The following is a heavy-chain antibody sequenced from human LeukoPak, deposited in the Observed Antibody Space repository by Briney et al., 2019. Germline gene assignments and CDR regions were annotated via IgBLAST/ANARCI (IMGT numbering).Heavy chain of an antibody. CDR2: INHSGST. V-gene: IGHV4-34*01. CDR1: GASISSYY. Sequence: SETLSLTCTVSGASISSYYWSWIRQPPGKGLEWIGEINHSGSTNYNPSLKSRVTISVDTSKNQFSLKLSSVTAADTAVYYCARENDSSGFDYWGQGTLVTVSS. D-gene: IGHD6-19*01. CDR3: ARENDSSGFDY. J-gene: IGHJ4*02.